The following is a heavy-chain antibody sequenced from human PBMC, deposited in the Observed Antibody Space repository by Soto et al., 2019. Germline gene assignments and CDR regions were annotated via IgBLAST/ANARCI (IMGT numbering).Heavy chain of an antibody. J-gene: IGHJ4*02. CDR1: GFTFSNYA. CDR2: ISDIGGNT. D-gene: IGHD6-19*01. Sequence: EVQLLESGGGLVQPGGSLRLSCAASGFTFSNYAMSWVRQAPGTGLEWVSGISDIGGNTYYADSVKGRFTISRDNSKNTLFLQMNSLRAEDTAVYYCAREYSSAWKTSDYWGQGTLVTVSS. CDR3: AREYSSAWKTSDY. V-gene: IGHV3-23*01.